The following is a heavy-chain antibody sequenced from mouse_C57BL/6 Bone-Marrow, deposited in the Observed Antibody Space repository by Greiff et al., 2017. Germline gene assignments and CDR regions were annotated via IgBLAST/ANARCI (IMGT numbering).Heavy chain of an antibody. CDR1: GYTFTSYW. D-gene: IGHD4-1*01. J-gene: IGHJ2*01. Sequence: QVQLQQPGAELVMPGASVKLSCKASGYTFTSYWMHWVKQRPGQGLEWIGEIDPSDSYTNYNQKFKGKSTLTVDKSSSTAYMQLSSLTSEDSAVYYCAREGTGTNDYWGQGTTLTVSS. CDR2: IDPSDSYT. CDR3: AREGTGTNDY. V-gene: IGHV1-69*01.